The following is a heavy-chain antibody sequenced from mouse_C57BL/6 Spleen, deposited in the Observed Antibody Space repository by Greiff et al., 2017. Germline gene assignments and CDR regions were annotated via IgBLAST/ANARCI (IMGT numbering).Heavy chain of an antibody. CDR1: GYAFSSSW. V-gene: IGHV1-82*01. D-gene: IGHD2-3*01. J-gene: IGHJ4*01. CDR3: AREIYDGYYQYYAMDY. Sequence: VKLQQSGPELVKPGASVKISCKASGYAFSSSWMNWVKQRPGKGLEWIGRIYPGDGDTNYNGKFKGKATLTADKSSSTAYMQLSSLTSEDSAVYFCAREIYDGYYQYYAMDYWGQGTSVTVSS. CDR2: IYPGDGDT.